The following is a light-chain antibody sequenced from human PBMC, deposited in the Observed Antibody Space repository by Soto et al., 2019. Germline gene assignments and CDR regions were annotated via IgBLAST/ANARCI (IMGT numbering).Light chain of an antibody. V-gene: IGLV2-23*02. CDR1: SSDVGSHNF. J-gene: IGLJ2*01. CDR2: EVS. CDR3: YSYVGTIS. Sequence: QSVLTQPASVSGSPGQSITISCTGTSSDVGSHNFVSWYQQHPGKAPKLIIYEVSIRPSGVSYRFSGSKSGNTASLTISGLQAEDEADYYCYSYVGTISFGGGTKVTVL.